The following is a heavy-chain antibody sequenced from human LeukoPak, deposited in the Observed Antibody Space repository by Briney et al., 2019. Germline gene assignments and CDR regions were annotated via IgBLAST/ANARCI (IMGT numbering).Heavy chain of an antibody. V-gene: IGHV3-66*01. CDR1: GFTFSNYA. J-gene: IGHJ4*02. CDR3: ARWGDYYDSSGYYQPTLDY. Sequence: PGGSLRLSCAASGFTFSNYAMSWVRQAPGKGLEWVSVIYSGGSTYYADSVKGRFTISRDNSKNTLYLQMNSLRAEDTAVYYCARWGDYYDSSGYYQPTLDYWGQGTLVTVSS. D-gene: IGHD3-22*01. CDR2: IYSGGST.